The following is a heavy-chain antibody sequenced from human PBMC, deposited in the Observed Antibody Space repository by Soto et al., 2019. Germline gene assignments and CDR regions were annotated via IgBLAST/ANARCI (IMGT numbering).Heavy chain of an antibody. J-gene: IGHJ5*02. CDR2: MYYTGST. D-gene: IGHD3-22*01. V-gene: IGHV4-59*08. Sequence: PSETLSLTCTVSGGSISLYYWNWIRQSPGKGLEWIGYMYYTGSTNYSSSLQSRVTISVDTSKNQFSLRLSSVTAADTAVYYCARSSYYYDSSGYFFSWFDPWGQGTLVTVSS. CDR3: ARSSYYYDSSGYFFSWFDP. CDR1: GGSISLYY.